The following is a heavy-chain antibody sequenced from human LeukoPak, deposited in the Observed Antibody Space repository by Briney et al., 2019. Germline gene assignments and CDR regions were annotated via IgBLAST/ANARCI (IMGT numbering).Heavy chain of an antibody. CDR2: IIPIFGTA. V-gene: IGHV1-69*06. D-gene: IGHD5-18*01. J-gene: IGHJ6*03. CDR1: GYTFTGYY. CDR3: ARDISYGYKPYYYYMDV. Sequence: SVKVSCKASGYTFTGYYMHWVRQAPGQGLEWMGGIIPIFGTANYAQKFQGRATITADKSTSTAYMELSSLRSEDTAVYYCARDISYGYKPYYYYMDVWGKGTTVTVSS.